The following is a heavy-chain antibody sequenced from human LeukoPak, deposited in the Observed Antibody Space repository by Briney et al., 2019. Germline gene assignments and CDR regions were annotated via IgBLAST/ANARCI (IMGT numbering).Heavy chain of an antibody. D-gene: IGHD3-3*01. Sequence: PGGSLRLSCTASGFTFGDYAMSWFRQAPGKGLEWVGFIRSKAYGGTTEYAASVKGRFTISRDDSKSIAYLKMNSLKTEDTAVYYCTRDVLRFLEWLLAPGAFDIWGQGTMVTVSS. J-gene: IGHJ3*02. CDR1: GFTFGDYA. CDR2: IRSKAYGGTT. CDR3: TRDVLRFLEWLLAPGAFDI. V-gene: IGHV3-49*03.